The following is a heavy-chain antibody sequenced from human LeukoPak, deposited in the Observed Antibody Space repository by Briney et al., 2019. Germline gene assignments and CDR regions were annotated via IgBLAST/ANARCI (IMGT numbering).Heavy chain of an antibody. J-gene: IGHJ4*02. CDR3: ARDPYWEIFGVVTLDY. Sequence: GRSLRLSCAASGFTFSGYAMHWVRQAPGKGLEWVAVISYDGSNKYYADSVKGRFTISRDNSKNTLYLQMNSLRAEDTAVYYCARDPYWEIFGVVTLDYWGQGTLVTVSS. V-gene: IGHV3-30-3*01. CDR1: GFTFSGYA. D-gene: IGHD3-3*01. CDR2: ISYDGSNK.